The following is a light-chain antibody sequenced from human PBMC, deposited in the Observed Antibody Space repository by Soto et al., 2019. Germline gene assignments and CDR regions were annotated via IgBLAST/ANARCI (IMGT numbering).Light chain of an antibody. CDR2: LGS. J-gene: IGKJ3*01. CDR3: MQGLQAPVA. CDR1: QSLLHSYGYNH. Sequence: DIVMTQSPLSLPVIPGEPASISCRSSQSLLHSYGYNHLAWYLQKPGQSPQLLIYLGSNRASGVPDRVRRSGSGTDFTLKISTVEAKDVGVHYCMQGLQAPVALGPGTKVEIK. V-gene: IGKV2-28*01.